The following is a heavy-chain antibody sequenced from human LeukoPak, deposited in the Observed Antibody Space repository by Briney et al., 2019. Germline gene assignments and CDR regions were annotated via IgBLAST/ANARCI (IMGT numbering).Heavy chain of an antibody. CDR3: ARGFDGYYGFDL. CDR2: INQDGIEK. D-gene: IGHD5-24*01. Sequence: TGGSLRLSCAASGFTFTTYWMSWVRQAPGKGLECVANINQDGIEKYYVASVRGRLTISRDNAKNSIYVQMNSLRAEDAAVYYCARGFDGYYGFDLWGQGTMVTVSS. V-gene: IGHV3-7*05. J-gene: IGHJ3*01. CDR1: GFTFTTYW.